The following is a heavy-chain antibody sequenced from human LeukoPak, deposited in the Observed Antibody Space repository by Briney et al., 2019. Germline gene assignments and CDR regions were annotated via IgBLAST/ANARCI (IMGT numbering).Heavy chain of an antibody. D-gene: IGHD5-24*01. Sequence: GGSLRLSCTASGFAFSSYWMHWVRQAPGKGLVWVSRINSDGGSTSYADSVKGRFTISRDNAKNTLYLQMNSLRAEDTAVYYCARRIQGMAPYYFDYWGQGTLVTVSS. J-gene: IGHJ4*02. CDR1: GFAFSSYW. CDR2: INSDGGST. CDR3: ARRIQGMAPYYFDY. V-gene: IGHV3-74*01.